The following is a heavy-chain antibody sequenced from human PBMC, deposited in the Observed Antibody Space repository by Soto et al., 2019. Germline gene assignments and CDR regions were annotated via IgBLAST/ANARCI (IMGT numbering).Heavy chain of an antibody. CDR3: THCRGESCHGGYFGMDV. V-gene: IGHV3-74*01. CDR1: GFTFRGYW. Sequence: CGGSGFTFRGYWMHWVRQSPGKGLVWVSRINSDGTTTAYADSVKGRFTISRDNSKNTLFLQMTSLRADDTAVYYCTHCRGESCHGGYFGMDVWGQGTTVTVSS. J-gene: IGHJ6*02. CDR2: INSDGTTT. D-gene: IGHD2-15*01.